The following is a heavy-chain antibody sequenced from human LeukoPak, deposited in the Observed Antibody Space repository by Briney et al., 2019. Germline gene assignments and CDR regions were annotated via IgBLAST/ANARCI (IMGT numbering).Heavy chain of an antibody. J-gene: IGHJ5*02. D-gene: IGHD2-2*01. CDR3: ARHIRGPAAIGCWFDP. Sequence: SETLSLTCTVYGGSFSGYYWSWIRQPPGRGLEWIGEINHSGSINYNPSLKSRVTISVDTSKNQFSLKLSSVTAADTAVYYCARHIRGPAAIGCWFDPWGQGTLVTVSS. V-gene: IGHV4-34*01. CDR1: GGSFSGYY. CDR2: INHSGSI.